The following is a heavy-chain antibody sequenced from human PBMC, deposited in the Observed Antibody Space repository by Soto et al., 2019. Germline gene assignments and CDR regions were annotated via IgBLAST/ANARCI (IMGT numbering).Heavy chain of an antibody. CDR1: GYTLNTYY. D-gene: IGHD2-21*02. CDR3: ARGGHIVVVTDSFDY. J-gene: IGHJ4*02. CDR2: IHPSGGGS. V-gene: IGHV1-46*02. Sequence: QVQLVQSGAEVKKPGASVKVSCKPSGYTLNTYYLHWVRQAPGQGLEWMGIIHPSGGGSTYAQKFLGRVTMTRDTTTSTVFMEWSILRRADTAVYYCARGGHIVVVTDSFDYCGQGTLVTVSS.